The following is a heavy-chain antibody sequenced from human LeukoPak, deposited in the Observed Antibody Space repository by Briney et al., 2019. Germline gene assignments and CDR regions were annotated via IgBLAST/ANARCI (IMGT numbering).Heavy chain of an antibody. J-gene: IGHJ4*02. CDR1: GGSISSYY. CDR2: IYYSGST. V-gene: IGHV4-59*01. Sequence: SETLSLTCTVSGGSISSYYWSWIRQPPGKGLEWIGYIYYSGSTNYNPSLKSRVTISVDTSKNQFSLKLSSVTAVDTAVYYCARAARNYYDSSGIFDYWGQGTLVTVSS. D-gene: IGHD3-22*01. CDR3: ARAARNYYDSSGIFDY.